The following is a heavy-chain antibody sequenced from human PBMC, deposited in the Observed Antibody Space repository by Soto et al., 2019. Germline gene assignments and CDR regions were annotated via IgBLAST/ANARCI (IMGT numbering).Heavy chain of an antibody. CDR2: IYPGDSDT. D-gene: IGHD2-21*02. CDR1: GYSFTSYW. Sequence: EVQLVQSGAEVKKPGESLKISCKSSGYSFTSYWIGWVRQMPGKGLEWMGIIYPGDSDTRYSPSFQGQVTISADKSINTAYLQWSSLKASDTAMYYCARRRGYGGNSYHFDYWGQGTLVTVSS. V-gene: IGHV5-51*01. CDR3: ARRRGYGGNSYHFDY. J-gene: IGHJ4*02.